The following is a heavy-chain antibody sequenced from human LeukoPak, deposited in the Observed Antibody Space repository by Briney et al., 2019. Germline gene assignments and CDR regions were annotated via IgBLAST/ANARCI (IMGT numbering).Heavy chain of an antibody. CDR1: GGSVSSGSYY. CDR3: ARDSGSPSHPFSPLATFYYYGMDV. Sequence: SETLSLTCTVSGGSVSSGSYYWSWIRQPPGKGLEWIEYISYSGSTNYNPSLKSRVTISVDTSKNQFSLKLSSVTAADTAVYYCARDSGSPSHPFSPLATFYYYGMDVWGQGTTVTVSS. CDR2: ISYSGST. D-gene: IGHD3-10*01. J-gene: IGHJ6*02. V-gene: IGHV4-61*01.